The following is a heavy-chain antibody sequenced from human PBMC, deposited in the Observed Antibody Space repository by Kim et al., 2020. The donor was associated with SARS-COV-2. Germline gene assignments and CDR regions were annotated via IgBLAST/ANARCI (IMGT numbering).Heavy chain of an antibody. D-gene: IGHD3-10*01. J-gene: IGHJ4*02. CDR3: VKDSDRAGDFDY. Sequence: YYADSVKGRFTISRDNSKNTLYLQMSSLRAEDTAVYYCVKDSDRAGDFDYWGQGTLVTVSS. V-gene: IGHV3-64D*09.